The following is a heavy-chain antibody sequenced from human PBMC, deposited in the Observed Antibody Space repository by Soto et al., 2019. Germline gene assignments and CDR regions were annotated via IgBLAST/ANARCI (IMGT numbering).Heavy chain of an antibody. CDR3: AKRHYYGSGSFALAT. J-gene: IGHJ4*03. CDR1: GFTFSSNA. CDR2: VSGDGYAS. Sequence: EVRLLESGGGLVQPGGSLRLSCAGSGFTFSSNAMSWVRQAPGKGLEWVSSVSGDGYASDYADSVKGRFTVSRHNSKNTLYLQMNSLRAEDTALYYCAKRHYYGSGSFALATWGQGTLVTVSS. D-gene: IGHD3-10*01. V-gene: IGHV3-23*01.